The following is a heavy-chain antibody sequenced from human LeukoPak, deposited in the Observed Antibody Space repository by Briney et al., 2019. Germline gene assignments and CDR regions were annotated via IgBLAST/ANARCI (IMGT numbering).Heavy chain of an antibody. D-gene: IGHD3-9*01. V-gene: IGHV3-21*01. CDR2: ISSSSSYI. CDR3: AGDCTSLTYYDILTGKADYGMDV. Sequence: PGGSLRLSCAASGFTFSSYSMNWVRQAPGKGLEWVSSISSSSSYIYYADSVKGRFTISRDNAKNSLYLQMNSLRAEDTAVYYCAGDCTSLTYYDILTGKADYGMDVWGQGTTVTAS. J-gene: IGHJ6*02. CDR1: GFTFSSYS.